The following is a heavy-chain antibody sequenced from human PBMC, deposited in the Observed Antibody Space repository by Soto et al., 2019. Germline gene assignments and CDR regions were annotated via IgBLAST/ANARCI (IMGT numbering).Heavy chain of an antibody. CDR1: GFTFSIYA. CDR3: MRDGKRGYDFDY. J-gene: IGHJ4*02. Sequence: EVQLVESGGGLVQPGGSLRLSCEASGFTFSIYAMDWVRQAPGKGLEWLSYSNGGSNYIFYADSIKGRFTISRDNAKNSLYLQMNSLRPEDTAVYYCMRDGKRGYDFDYWGQGTLVTVSS. CDR2: SNGGSNYI. D-gene: IGHD1-1*01. V-gene: IGHV3-48*01.